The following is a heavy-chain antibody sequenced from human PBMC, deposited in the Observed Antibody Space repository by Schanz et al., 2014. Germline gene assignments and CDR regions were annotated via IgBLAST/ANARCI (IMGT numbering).Heavy chain of an antibody. J-gene: IGHJ3*02. CDR1: GDSISSGGYY. V-gene: IGHV4-31*03. Sequence: QVQLQESGPGLVKPSQTLSLTCTVSGDSISSGGYYWSWIRQHPGKGLEWIGYISYSGVTYYNPSLKRRVTISMHTSKNQFSLKLSSVTAADTAVYYCARDRGHGDLPGDIWGQGTMVTVSS. CDR2: ISYSGVT. CDR3: ARDRGHGDLPGDI. D-gene: IGHD4-17*01.